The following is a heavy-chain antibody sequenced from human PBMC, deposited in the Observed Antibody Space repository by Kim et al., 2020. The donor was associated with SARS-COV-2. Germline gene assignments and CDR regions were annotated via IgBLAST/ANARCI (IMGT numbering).Heavy chain of an antibody. D-gene: IGHD3-22*01. Sequence: SETLSLTCTVSGGSISSSSYYWGWIRQPPGKGLEWIGSIYYSGSTYYNPSLKSRVTISVDTSKNQFSLKLSSVTAADTAVYYCARLRASMIVVVITPLSYWYFDLWGRGTLVTVSS. CDR1: GGSISSSSYY. J-gene: IGHJ2*01. CDR3: ARLRASMIVVVITPLSYWYFDL. CDR2: IYYSGST. V-gene: IGHV4-39*01.